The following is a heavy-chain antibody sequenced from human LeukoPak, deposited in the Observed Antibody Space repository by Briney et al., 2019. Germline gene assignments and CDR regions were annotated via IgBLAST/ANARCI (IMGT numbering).Heavy chain of an antibody. V-gene: IGHV3-23*01. CDR3: AIKSPIFGVVIPLFDY. J-gene: IGHJ4*02. CDR2: ISASGRGT. Sequence: GGSLRLSCAGSGFNFSSFVMTWVRQAPGKGLEWVSSISASGRGTYYADSVKGRFTISRDNSKNTLYLQVNSLRAEDTAVYHCAIKSPIFGVVIPLFDYWGQGTLVSVSS. D-gene: IGHD3-3*01. CDR1: GFNFSSFV.